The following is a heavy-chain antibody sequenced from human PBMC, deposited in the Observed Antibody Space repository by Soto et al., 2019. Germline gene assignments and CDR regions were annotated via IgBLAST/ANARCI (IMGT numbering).Heavy chain of an antibody. CDR3: ARCRPRGRNYAFDI. J-gene: IGHJ3*02. D-gene: IGHD3-10*01. CDR1: GYTFTGYN. Sequence: GPSVKVSCKASGYTFTGYNINWGRQAPGQGLEWMGWINPNRGDTTYAQKFQGRVPMTGNTPITTAKMELRSLGSEATSLYYCARCRPRGRNYAFDIWGQGTMVTVS. V-gene: IGHV1-8*01. CDR2: INPNRGDT.